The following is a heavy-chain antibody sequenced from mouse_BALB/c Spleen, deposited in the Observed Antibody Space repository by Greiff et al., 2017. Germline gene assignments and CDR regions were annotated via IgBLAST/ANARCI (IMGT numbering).Heavy chain of an antibody. CDR2: INPSNGRT. D-gene: IGHD1-1*01. V-gene: IGHV1S81*02. CDR1: GYTFTSYW. CDR3: ARPGVNYYGSSPFAY. Sequence: VQLQQPGAELEKPGASVKLSCKASGYTFTSYWMHWVKQRPGQGLKWIGEINPSNGRTNYNEKFKSKATLTVDKSSSTAYMQLSSLTSEDSAVYYCARPGVNYYGSSPFAYWGQGTLVTVSA. J-gene: IGHJ3*01.